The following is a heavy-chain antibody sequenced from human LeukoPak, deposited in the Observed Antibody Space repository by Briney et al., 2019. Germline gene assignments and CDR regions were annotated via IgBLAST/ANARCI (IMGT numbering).Heavy chain of an antibody. V-gene: IGHV2-5*01. CDR3: AHRDSSGYYTAYFQH. J-gene: IGHJ1*01. Sequence: SGPTLVNPTQTLTLTCTFSGFSLSTSGVGVGWIRQPPGKALEWLALIYWNDDKRYSPSLKSRLTITQDTSKNQVVLTMTNMDPVDTATYYCAHRDSSGYYTAYFQHWGQGTLVTVSS. CDR1: GFSLSTSGVG. D-gene: IGHD3-22*01. CDR2: IYWNDDK.